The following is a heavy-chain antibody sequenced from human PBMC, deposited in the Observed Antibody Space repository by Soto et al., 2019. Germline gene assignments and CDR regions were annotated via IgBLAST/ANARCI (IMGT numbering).Heavy chain of an antibody. CDR3: ARGGPRIAASGGDYYFYGMDV. V-gene: IGHV1-69*01. CDR2: IIPIFSAA. D-gene: IGHD6-13*01. J-gene: IGHJ6*02. Sequence: QVQLVQSGAEVKKPGSSVKVSCKASGGTFSSYAISWVRQAPGQGLEWMGGIIPIFSAANYAQKFQGRVTITADESTSTAYMELSSLRSEDTAIYYCARGGPRIAASGGDYYFYGMDVWDQGTTVTVSS. CDR1: GGTFSSYA.